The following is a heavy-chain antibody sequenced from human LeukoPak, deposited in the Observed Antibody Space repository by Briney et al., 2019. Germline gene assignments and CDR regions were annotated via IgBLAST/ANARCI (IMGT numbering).Heavy chain of an antibody. D-gene: IGHD3-22*01. Sequence: ASVKVSCKASGYTFTGYYMHWVRQAPGQGLECLGWINPNGGGTNYAQKFQGRVTMTRDTSISTAYMELSRLRSDDTAVYYCARGHSSSWYGGYYDSSGYYQSWGQGTLVTVSS. CDR1: GYTFTGYY. V-gene: IGHV1-2*02. CDR3: ARGHSSSWYGGYYDSSGYYQS. CDR2: INPNGGGT. J-gene: IGHJ4*02.